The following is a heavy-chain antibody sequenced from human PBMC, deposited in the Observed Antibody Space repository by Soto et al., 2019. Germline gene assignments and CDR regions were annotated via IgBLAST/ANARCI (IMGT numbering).Heavy chain of an antibody. CDR2: ISGSGGST. Sequence: EVQLLESGGGLVQPGGSLRLSCAASGFTFSSYAMSWVRQAPGKGLEWVSAISGSGGSTYYADSVKGRFTISRDNSKNTLYLQMNSLRAEDTAVYYCAKDPEVEMATIGAFDIWGQGTMVTVSS. V-gene: IGHV3-23*01. CDR1: GFTFSSYA. D-gene: IGHD5-12*01. J-gene: IGHJ3*02. CDR3: AKDPEVEMATIGAFDI.